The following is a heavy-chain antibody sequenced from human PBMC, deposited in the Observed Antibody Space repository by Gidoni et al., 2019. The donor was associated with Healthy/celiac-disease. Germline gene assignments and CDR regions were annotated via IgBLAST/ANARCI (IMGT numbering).Heavy chain of an antibody. V-gene: IGHV1-18*01. J-gene: IGHJ6*02. CDR1: GYTCTSHG. CDR3: ARDAARPERYYYYYGMDV. D-gene: IGHD6-6*01. Sequence: QVQLVQSGAEVKKPGASVKVSCKASGYTCTSHGISWVRQAPGQGLEWMGWVRAYNGNTNYAQKLQGRVTMTTDTSTSTAYMELRSLRSDDTAVYYCARDAARPERYYYYYGMDVWGQGTTVTVSS. CDR2: VRAYNGNT.